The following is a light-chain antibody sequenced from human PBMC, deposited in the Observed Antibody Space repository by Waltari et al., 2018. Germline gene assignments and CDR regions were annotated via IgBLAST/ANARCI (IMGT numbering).Light chain of an antibody. CDR3: QQYDKWPRT. Sequence: EIVMTQSPATLSVSPGERATLSCRASQSVSSNLAWYQQKPGQAPGLFIYGASTRATGIPARFSGSGSGTEFTLTISSLQSEDFAVYYCQQYDKWPRTFGQGTKVEIK. CDR2: GAS. J-gene: IGKJ1*01. CDR1: QSVSSN. V-gene: IGKV3-15*01.